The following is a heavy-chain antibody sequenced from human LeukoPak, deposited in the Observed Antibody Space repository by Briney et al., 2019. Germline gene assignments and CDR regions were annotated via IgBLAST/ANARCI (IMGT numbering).Heavy chain of an antibody. CDR3: ARDWDYYDSSGYYPAEYFQH. D-gene: IGHD3-22*01. J-gene: IGHJ1*01. CDR2: ISAYNGNT. CDR1: GFTFSSYG. Sequence: GGSLRLSCAASGFTFSSYGMHWVRQAPGKGLEWVGWISAYNGNTNYAQKLQGRVTMTTDTSTSTAYMELRSLRSDDTAVYYCARDWDYYDSSGYYPAEYFQHWGQGTLVTVSP. V-gene: IGHV1-18*01.